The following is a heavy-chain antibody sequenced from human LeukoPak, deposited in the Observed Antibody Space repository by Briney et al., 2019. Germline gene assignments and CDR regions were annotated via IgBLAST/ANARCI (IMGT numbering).Heavy chain of an antibody. CDR2: ISGSGVTT. Sequence: GGSLRLSCAASGLTFSNYGMNWVRQAPGKGLEWVAGISGSGVTTYYADSVKGRFTISRDNSKNTLYLQMNSLRAEDTAVYYCAKDGGEYYDILTGYYPRLYYMDVWGKGTTVTISS. CDR1: GLTFSNYG. CDR3: AKDGGEYYDILTGYYPRLYYMDV. J-gene: IGHJ6*03. V-gene: IGHV3-23*01. D-gene: IGHD3-9*01.